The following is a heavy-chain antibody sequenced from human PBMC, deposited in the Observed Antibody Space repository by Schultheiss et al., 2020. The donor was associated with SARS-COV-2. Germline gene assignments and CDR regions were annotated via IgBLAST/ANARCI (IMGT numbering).Heavy chain of an antibody. CDR1: GFTFSSYD. V-gene: IGHV3-30*18. Sequence: GGSLRLSCAASGFTFSSYDMHWVRQAPGKGLEWVAVISYDGSNKYYADSVKGRFTISRDNSKNTLYLQMNSPRAEDTAVYYCAKDRVVIAAADLDYWGQGTLVTVSS. D-gene: IGHD6-13*01. CDR2: ISYDGSNK. CDR3: AKDRVVIAAADLDY. J-gene: IGHJ4*02.